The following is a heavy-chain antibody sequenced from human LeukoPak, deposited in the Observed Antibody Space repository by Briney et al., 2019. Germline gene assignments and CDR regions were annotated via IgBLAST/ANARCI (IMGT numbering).Heavy chain of an antibody. Sequence: PLGTLSLTCAVSGGSISSSNWWSWVRQAPGKGLEWVSIIYSASSTYYADSVKGRFTISRDNSKNTLYLQMNSLRAEDTAVYYCARVYGSYYAFDIWGQGTLVTVSS. CDR3: ARVYGSYYAFDI. J-gene: IGHJ3*02. CDR2: IYSASST. V-gene: IGHV3-66*02. CDR1: GGSISSSNW. D-gene: IGHD4-17*01.